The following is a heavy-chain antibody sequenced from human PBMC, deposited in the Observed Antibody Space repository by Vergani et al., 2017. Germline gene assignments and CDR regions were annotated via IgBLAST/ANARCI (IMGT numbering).Heavy chain of an antibody. D-gene: IGHD2-8*02. J-gene: IGHJ6*02. CDR2: IHHSGDT. Sequence: QVQLQESGPGLVKPSETLTLTCDVSDSSIMTNPYWGWFRQSPGKGLEWIGCIHHSGDTHYNSSLKSRVSISIVSSSKFSLSLTSVTAADTAIYYCARHRGTGGFFPSSFFYGMDVRGHGTTVTVS. V-gene: IGHV4-38-2*01. CDR3: ARHRGTGGFFPSSFFYGMDV. CDR1: DSSIMTNPY.